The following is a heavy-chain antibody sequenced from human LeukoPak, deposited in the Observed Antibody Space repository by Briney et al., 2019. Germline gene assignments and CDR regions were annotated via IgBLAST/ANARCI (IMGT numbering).Heavy chain of an antibody. D-gene: IGHD3-10*01. Sequence: GASVKVSCKASGYTFIDYGISWVRQAPGQGLEWMGWISGYNGNNGNIKSAQKFQDRVTMTTDTSTTTAYMELRSLRVDDTAVYYCARASITMVRGDYAEYFQHWGQGTLVTVSS. CDR1: GYTFIDYG. J-gene: IGHJ1*01. CDR2: ISGYNGNNGNI. V-gene: IGHV1-18*01. CDR3: ARASITMVRGDYAEYFQH.